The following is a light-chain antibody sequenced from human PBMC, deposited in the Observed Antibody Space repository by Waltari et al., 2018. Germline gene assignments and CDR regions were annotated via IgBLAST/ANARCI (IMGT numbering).Light chain of an antibody. CDR3: QSYDSSLSGVV. CDR2: GNS. V-gene: IGLV1-40*01. CDR1: SSNIGAGYD. J-gene: IGLJ2*01. Sequence: QSVLTQPPSVSGAPGQRVTISCTGSSSNIGAGYDVHWYQQLPGTAPKLLIYGNSNRPSGVPDRFSGSKSGTSASRAIPGLQAEDEADYYCQSYDSSLSGVVFGGGTKLTVL.